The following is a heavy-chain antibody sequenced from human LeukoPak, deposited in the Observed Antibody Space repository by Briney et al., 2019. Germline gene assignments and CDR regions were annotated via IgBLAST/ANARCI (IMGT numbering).Heavy chain of an antibody. D-gene: IGHD3-22*01. CDR1: GGSFSSYY. J-gene: IGHJ6*03. Sequence: PSETLSLTCAVYGGSFSSYYWSWIRQPPGKGLEWFGEINHSGSTNYNPSLKSRVTISVDTSKNQFSLKLSSVTAADTAVYYCARVRDYYDSSGYYFNYYYYYYMDVWGKGTTVTISS. V-gene: IGHV4-34*01. CDR3: ARVRDYYDSSGYYFNYYYYYYMDV. CDR2: INHSGST.